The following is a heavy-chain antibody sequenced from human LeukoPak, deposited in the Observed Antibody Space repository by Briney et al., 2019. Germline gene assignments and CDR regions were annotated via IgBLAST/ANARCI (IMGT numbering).Heavy chain of an antibody. Sequence: GRSLRLSCAASGFTFSSYAMHWVRQAPGKGLEWVAVISYDGSNKYYADSVKGRFTISRDNSKNTLYLQMNSLRAEDTAVYYCAKDTREGRLWPIWGQGTMVTVSS. CDR1: GFTFSSYA. CDR3: AKDTREGRLWPI. J-gene: IGHJ3*02. V-gene: IGHV3-30-3*01. CDR2: ISYDGSNK. D-gene: IGHD4/OR15-4a*01.